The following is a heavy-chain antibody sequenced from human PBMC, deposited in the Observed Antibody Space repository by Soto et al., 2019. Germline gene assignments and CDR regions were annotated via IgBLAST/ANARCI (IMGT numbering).Heavy chain of an antibody. CDR1: GFTFKNYA. J-gene: IGHJ4*02. CDR3: ANHRGFLVTQYVFDY. D-gene: IGHD2-21*02. CDR2: ISNSGGST. V-gene: IGHV3-23*01. Sequence: GSLRLSCAASGFTFKNYAMSWVRQAQGKGLEWVSSISNSGGSTYYADSVQGRFTISRDNSKNTLSLQMNSLRAEDTAIYYCANHRGFLVTQYVFDYWGQGTLVTVSS.